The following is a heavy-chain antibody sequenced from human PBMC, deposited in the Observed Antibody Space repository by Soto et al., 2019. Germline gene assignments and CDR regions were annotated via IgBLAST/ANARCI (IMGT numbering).Heavy chain of an antibody. CDR3: ARGGRADTRNYYYYGMDV. V-gene: IGHV4-59*01. D-gene: IGHD3-16*01. Sequence: QVQLQESGPGLVKPSETLSLTCTVSGGSISSYYWSWIRQPPGKGLEWIGYIYYSGSTNYNPSLKSRVTISVDTSKNQFSLKLSSVTAADTAVYYCARGGRADTRNYYYYGMDVWGQGTTVTVSS. CDR1: GGSISSYY. CDR2: IYYSGST. J-gene: IGHJ6*02.